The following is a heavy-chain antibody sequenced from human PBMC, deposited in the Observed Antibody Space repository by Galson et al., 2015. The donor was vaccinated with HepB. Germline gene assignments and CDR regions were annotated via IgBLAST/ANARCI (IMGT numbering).Heavy chain of an antibody. D-gene: IGHD3-10*01. CDR3: AKDYGSGSYYPHHLFDY. CDR1: GFTFSSYA. J-gene: IGHJ4*02. V-gene: IGHV3-23*01. Sequence: SLRLSCAASGFTFSSYAMSWVRQAPGKGLEWVSAISGSGGSTYYADSVKGRFTISRDNSKNTLYLQMNSLRAEDTAVYYCAKDYGSGSYYPHHLFDYWGQGTLVTVSS. CDR2: ISGSGGST.